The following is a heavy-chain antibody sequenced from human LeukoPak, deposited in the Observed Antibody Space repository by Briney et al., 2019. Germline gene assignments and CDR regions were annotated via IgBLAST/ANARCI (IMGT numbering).Heavy chain of an antibody. V-gene: IGHV3-21*01. CDR2: INGRGNYK. CDR1: GFTFSSSA. J-gene: IGHJ4*02. D-gene: IGHD1-26*01. Sequence: GGSLRLSCAASGFTFSSSAMSWVRQSPGKGLEWVSSINGRGNYKYYADSVKGRFTISRDNSKNTLYLQMNSLRAEDTAVYYCARDHGFGGSYYRFDYWGQGTLVTVSS. CDR3: ARDHGFGGSYYRFDY.